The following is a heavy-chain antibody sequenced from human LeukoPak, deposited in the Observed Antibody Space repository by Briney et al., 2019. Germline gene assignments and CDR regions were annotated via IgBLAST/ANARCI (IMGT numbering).Heavy chain of an antibody. CDR2: ISYDGSNK. CDR1: GFTFSSYG. V-gene: IGHV3-30*03. Sequence: GGSLRLSCAASGFTFSSYGMHWVRQAPGKGLEWVAVISYDGSNKYYADSVKGRFTISRDNSKNTLYLQMNSLRAEDTAVYYCARDRLALDPWGQGTLVTVSS. J-gene: IGHJ5*02. CDR3: ARDRLALDP.